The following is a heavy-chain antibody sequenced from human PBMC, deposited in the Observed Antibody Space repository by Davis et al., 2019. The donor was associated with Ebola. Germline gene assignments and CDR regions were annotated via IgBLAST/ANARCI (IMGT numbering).Heavy chain of an antibody. CDR2: IWYDGSNK. D-gene: IGHD6-6*01. CDR3: ARDRIAARPFDY. Sequence: GESLKISCAASGFTFSSYGMHWVRQAPGKGLEWVAAIWYDGSNKYYADSVKGRFTISRDNSKNTLYLQMNSLRAEDTAVYYCARDRIAARPFDYWGQGTLVTVSS. CDR1: GFTFSSYG. J-gene: IGHJ4*02. V-gene: IGHV3-33*01.